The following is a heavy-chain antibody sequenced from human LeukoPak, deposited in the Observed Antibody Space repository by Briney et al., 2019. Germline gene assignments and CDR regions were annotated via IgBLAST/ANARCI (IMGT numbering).Heavy chain of an antibody. CDR2: ISSSSSYI. CDR3: ASFLASTDFDY. J-gene: IGHJ4*02. Sequence: PGGSLRLSCAASGSTFSSYSMNWVRQAPGKGLEWVSSISSSSSYIYYADSVKGRFTISRDNAKNSLYLQMNSLRAEDTAVYYCASFLASTDFDYWGQGTLVTVSS. D-gene: IGHD2-15*01. CDR1: GSTFSSYS. V-gene: IGHV3-21*01.